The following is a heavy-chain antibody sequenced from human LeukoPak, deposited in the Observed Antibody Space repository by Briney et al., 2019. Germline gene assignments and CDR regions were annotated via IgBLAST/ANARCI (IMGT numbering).Heavy chain of an antibody. J-gene: IGHJ4*02. D-gene: IGHD3-22*01. CDR3: ARSIYYYDSSGLYYFDY. V-gene: IGHV4-34*01. CDR1: GGSFSGYY. CDR2: INHSGST. Sequence: PSETLSLTCAVYGGSFSGYYWSWIRQPPGKGLEWIGEINHSGSTNYNPSLKSRVTISVDTSKNQFSLKLRSVTAADTAVYYCARSIYYYDSSGLYYFDYWGQGTLVIVSS.